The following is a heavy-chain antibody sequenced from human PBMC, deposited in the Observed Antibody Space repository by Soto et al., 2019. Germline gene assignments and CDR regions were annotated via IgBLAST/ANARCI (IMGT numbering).Heavy chain of an antibody. Sequence: HPGGSLRLSCAASGFTFRSYAMSWVRQAPGKGLEWVAVISYDGSNKYYADSVKGRFTISRDNSKNTLYLQMNSLRAEDTAVYYCAKSSAWLSGRERYGMDVWGQGTTVTVSS. CDR1: GFTFRSYA. CDR3: AKSSAWLSGRERYGMDV. J-gene: IGHJ6*02. V-gene: IGHV3-30*18. D-gene: IGHD1-1*01. CDR2: ISYDGSNK.